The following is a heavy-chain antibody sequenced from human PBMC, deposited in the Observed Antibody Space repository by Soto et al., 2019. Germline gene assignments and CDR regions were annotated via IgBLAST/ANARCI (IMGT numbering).Heavy chain of an antibody. CDR2: IWYDGSNK. J-gene: IGHJ6*03. CDR3: ARGGPRSTMGRGARGYYYYYMDV. D-gene: IGHD3-10*01. V-gene: IGHV3-33*01. CDR1: GFTFSSYG. Sequence: QVQLVESGGGVVQPGRSLRLSCAASGFTFSSYGMHWVRQAPGKGLEWVAVIWYDGSNKYYADSVKGRFTISRDNSKNTLYLQMNSLRAEDTAVYYCARGGPRSTMGRGARGYYYYYMDVWGKGTTVTVSS.